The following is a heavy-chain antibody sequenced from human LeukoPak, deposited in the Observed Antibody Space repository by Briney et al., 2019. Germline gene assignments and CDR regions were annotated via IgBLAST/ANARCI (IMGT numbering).Heavy chain of an antibody. J-gene: IGHJ4*02. Sequence: GGSLRLSCAASGFTFNSYWMSWVRQAPGKGLEWVANINQDGSEKYYVDSVKGRFTISRDNAENSLYLQMNSLRAEDTAVYYCAKAPRGTVTTSPPDYWGQGTLVTVSS. CDR3: AKAPRGTVTTSPPDY. CDR2: INQDGSEK. V-gene: IGHV3-7*01. D-gene: IGHD4-17*01. CDR1: GFTFNSYW.